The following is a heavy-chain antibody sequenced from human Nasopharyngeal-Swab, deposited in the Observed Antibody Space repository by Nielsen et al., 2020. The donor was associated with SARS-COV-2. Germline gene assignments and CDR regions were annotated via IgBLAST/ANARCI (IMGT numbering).Heavy chain of an antibody. CDR1: VFTFSSYA. J-gene: IGHJ6*02. D-gene: IGHD2-21*01. V-gene: IGHV3-23*01. CDR3: AKATYLLGLDV. CDR2: ISGSGDTT. Sequence: GESLKISCAASVFTFSSYAMTWVRQAPGKGLEWVAIISGSGDTTYYADSVKDRFTISRDNSKNTLYLQTNSLRVEDTAVYYCAKATYLLGLDVWSQGNTVTVSS.